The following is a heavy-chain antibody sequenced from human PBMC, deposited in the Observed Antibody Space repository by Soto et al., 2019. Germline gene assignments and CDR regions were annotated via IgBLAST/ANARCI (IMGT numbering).Heavy chain of an antibody. CDR3: ARRANFWSGSRNPFDY. CDR1: GGSISSSNW. CDR2: IYHSGST. D-gene: IGHD3-3*01. Sequence: QVQLQESGPGLVKPSGTLSLTCAVSGGSISSSNWWSWVRQPPGKGLEWIGEIYHSGSTNYNPSLKSRVTLSVDKSKNQFSLKLSSVTAADTAVYYCARRANFWSGSRNPFDYWGQGTLVTVSS. V-gene: IGHV4-4*02. J-gene: IGHJ4*02.